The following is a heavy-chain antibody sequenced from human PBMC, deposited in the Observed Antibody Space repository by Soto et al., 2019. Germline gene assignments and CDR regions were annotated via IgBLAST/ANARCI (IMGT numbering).Heavy chain of an antibody. V-gene: IGHV6-1*01. D-gene: IGHD1-26*01. CDR3: ARDRGIVASPYYYGMDV. CDR1: GDSVSSNSAA. Sequence: LSQTLSLTCAISGDSVSSNSAAWNWIRQSPSRGLEWLGRTYYRSKWYNDYAVSVKSRITINPDTSKNQFSLQLNSVTPEDTAVYYCARDRGIVASPYYYGMDVWGQGTTVTVSS. CDR2: TYYRSKWYN. J-gene: IGHJ6*02.